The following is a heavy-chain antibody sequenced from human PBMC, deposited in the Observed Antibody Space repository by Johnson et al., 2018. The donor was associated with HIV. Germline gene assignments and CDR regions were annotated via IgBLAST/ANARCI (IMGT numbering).Heavy chain of an antibody. CDR3: AKDGYRAALDI. D-gene: IGHD5-24*01. Sequence: VQLVESGGGVVQPGRSLRLSCAASGFTFSSYAMHWVRQAPGKGLEWVAVISYDGSNKYYADSVKGRFTISRDNSKTTLYLQMSSLRPEDTAVHYCAKDGYRAALDIWGQGTMVTVSS. J-gene: IGHJ3*02. CDR2: ISYDGSNK. CDR1: GFTFSSYA. V-gene: IGHV3-30*04.